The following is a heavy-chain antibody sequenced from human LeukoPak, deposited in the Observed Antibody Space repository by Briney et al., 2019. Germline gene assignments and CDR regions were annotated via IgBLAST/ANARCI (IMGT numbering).Heavy chain of an antibody. J-gene: IGHJ4*02. Sequence: GGSLRLSCAASGFTFDSYDMTWVRQAPGKGLEWVSSISGGGEATYYADSVKGRFTISRDNSNHSLYLQMSSLRADDTAVYYCAKGAMIVVVKEYYFDYWGQGTLVTVSS. CDR1: GFTFDSYD. V-gene: IGHV3-23*01. D-gene: IGHD3-22*01. CDR2: ISGGGEAT. CDR3: AKGAMIVVVKEYYFDY.